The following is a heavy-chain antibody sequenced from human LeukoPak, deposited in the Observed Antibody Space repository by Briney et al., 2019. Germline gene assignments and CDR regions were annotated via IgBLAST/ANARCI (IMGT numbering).Heavy chain of an antibody. CDR2: IYYSGST. Sequence: SETLSLTCTVSGGSISSYCWSWIRQPPGKGLEWIGYIYYSGSTNYNPSLKSRVTISVDTSKNQFSLKLSSVTAADTAVYYCARDVWGGYFDYWGQGTLATVSS. V-gene: IGHV4-59*01. CDR3: ARDVWGGYFDY. J-gene: IGHJ4*02. CDR1: GGSISSYC. D-gene: IGHD3-16*01.